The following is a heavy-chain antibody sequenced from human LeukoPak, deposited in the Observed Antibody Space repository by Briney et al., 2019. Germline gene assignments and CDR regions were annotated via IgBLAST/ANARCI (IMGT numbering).Heavy chain of an antibody. J-gene: IGHJ4*02. CDR3: ARVTGYVIEDNFDY. Sequence: SETLSLTCTVSGGSFSSYYWSWIRLPPGKGPEWIGYVYYSGSTNYNPSLKSRVTISVDTSKNQFSLKLRSVTAADTAVYYCARVTGYVIEDNFDYWGQGTLVTVSS. CDR1: GGSFSSYY. V-gene: IGHV4-59*01. CDR2: VYYSGST. D-gene: IGHD2-15*01.